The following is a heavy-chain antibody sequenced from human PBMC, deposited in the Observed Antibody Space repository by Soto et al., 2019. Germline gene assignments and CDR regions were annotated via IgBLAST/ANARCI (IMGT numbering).Heavy chain of an antibody. J-gene: IGHJ4*02. CDR3: AKEGTGSRGPFVDY. CDR1: GFTFSSSA. Sequence: GGSLRLSCAVSGFTFSSSAMSWVRQAPGQGLEWVSAASGSGDKTWYADSVKGRFTISRDNSRNSLYLQMNSLRPEDTAVYYCAKEGTGSRGPFVDYWGQGTLVTVSS. CDR2: ASGSGDKT. V-gene: IGHV3-23*01. D-gene: IGHD1-1*01.